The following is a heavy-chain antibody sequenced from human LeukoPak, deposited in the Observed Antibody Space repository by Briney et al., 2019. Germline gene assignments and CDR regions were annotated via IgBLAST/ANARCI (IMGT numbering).Heavy chain of an antibody. D-gene: IGHD3-10*01. CDR1: GFTFSSYS. J-gene: IGHJ6*03. Sequence: GGTLRLSCAASGFTFSSYSMNWVRQAPGKGLEWVSSISSSSSYIYYAVSVKGRFTISRDNAKNSLYLQMNSLRAEDTAVYYCAGERGHYGSGSYYPGAYYMDVWGKGTTVTISS. V-gene: IGHV3-21*04. CDR3: AGERGHYGSGSYYPGAYYMDV. CDR2: ISSSSSYI.